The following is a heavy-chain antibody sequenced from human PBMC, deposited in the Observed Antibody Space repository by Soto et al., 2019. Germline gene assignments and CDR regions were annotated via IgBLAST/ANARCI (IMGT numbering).Heavy chain of an antibody. D-gene: IGHD5-12*01. V-gene: IGHV1-69*13. CDR3: ARSPGGYDSNWFDP. J-gene: IGHJ5*02. CDR2: IIPIFGTA. Sequence: SVKVSCKASGGTFSSYAISWVRQAPGQGLEWLGGIIPIFGTANYAQKFQGRVTITADESTSTAYMVLSSLRSEDTAVYYGARSPGGYDSNWFDPWGQGTLVTVSS. CDR1: GGTFSSYA.